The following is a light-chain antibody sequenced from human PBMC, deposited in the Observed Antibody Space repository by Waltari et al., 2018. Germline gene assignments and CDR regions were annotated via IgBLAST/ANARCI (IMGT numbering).Light chain of an antibody. CDR2: GAS. V-gene: IGKV3-20*01. CDR3: QQYGSSPRGT. Sequence: EIVLTQSPGTLSLSPGERATLSCRASPSVSSSYLAWYQQKPGPAPRLLIYGASSSATGIPDRFSGSGSGTDFTLTISRLEPEDFAVYYCQQYGSSPRGTFGQGTKVEIK. CDR1: PSVSSSY. J-gene: IGKJ1*01.